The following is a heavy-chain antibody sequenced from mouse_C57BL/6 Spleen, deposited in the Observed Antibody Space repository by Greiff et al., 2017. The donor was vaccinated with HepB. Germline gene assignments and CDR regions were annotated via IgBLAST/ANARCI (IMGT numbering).Heavy chain of an antibody. J-gene: IGHJ1*03. V-gene: IGHV3-1*01. D-gene: IGHD2-4*01. CDR2: ISYSGST. Sequence: DVKLQESGPGMVKPSQSLSLTCTVTGYSITSGYDWHWIRHFPGNKLEWMGYISYSGSTNYNPSLKSRISITHDTSKNHFFLKLNSVTTEDTATYYCARGNDYQGGYFDVWGTGTTVTVSS. CDR1: GYSITSGYD. CDR3: ARGNDYQGGYFDV.